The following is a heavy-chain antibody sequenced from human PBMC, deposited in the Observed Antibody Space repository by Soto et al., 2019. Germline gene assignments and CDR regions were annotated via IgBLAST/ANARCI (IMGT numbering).Heavy chain of an antibody. V-gene: IGHV4-59*01. Sequence: PSETLSLTCTVSGGSISSYYWSWIRQPPGKGLEWIGYIYYSGSTNYNPSLKSRVTISVDTSKNQFSLKLSSVTAADTAVYYCARTGTTIRLYYFDYWGQGTLVTVPS. CDR1: GGSISSYY. CDR3: ARTGTTIRLYYFDY. J-gene: IGHJ4*02. D-gene: IGHD1-7*01. CDR2: IYYSGST.